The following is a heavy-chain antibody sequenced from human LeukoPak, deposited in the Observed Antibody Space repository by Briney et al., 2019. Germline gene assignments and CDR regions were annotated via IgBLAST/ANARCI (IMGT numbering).Heavy chain of an antibody. J-gene: IGHJ4*02. CDR3: AGYASGTYYNVY. CDR2: IYSDGST. Sequence: GGSLRLSCTASGFTFSNSLMHWVRQVPGKGLEWVSLIYSDGSTYYPDSVKGRFTISRDNSKNTLYLQMNSLRAEDTAVYYCAGYASGTYYNVYWDQGTLVTVSS. D-gene: IGHD3-10*01. CDR1: GFTFSNSL. V-gene: IGHV3-66*01.